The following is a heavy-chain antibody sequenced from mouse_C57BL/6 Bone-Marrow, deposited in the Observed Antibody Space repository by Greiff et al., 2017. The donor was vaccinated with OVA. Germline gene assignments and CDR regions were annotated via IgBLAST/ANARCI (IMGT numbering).Heavy chain of an antibody. J-gene: IGHJ3*01. Sequence: QVQLQQSGAELVRPGASVKLSCKASGYTFTSYGISWVKQRTGQGLEWIGEIYPRSGNTYYNEKFKGKATLTADKSSSTAYMERRSLTSEDSAVYFCARDNDGYFWFAYWGRGTLVTVSA. D-gene: IGHD2-3*01. CDR1: GYTFTSYG. V-gene: IGHV1-81*01. CDR3: ARDNDGYFWFAY. CDR2: IYPRSGNT.